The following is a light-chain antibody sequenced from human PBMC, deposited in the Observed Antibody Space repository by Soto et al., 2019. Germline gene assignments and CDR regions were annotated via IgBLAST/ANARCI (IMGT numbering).Light chain of an antibody. CDR3: CADAGSSSYV. Sequence: QSALTQPASVSGSPGQSITLTCTRTSSDVGSYNFVSWYQQYPGKAPKVMIYEVTKRPSGVSSRFSGSKSGNTASLTISGLQADDEGDYYCCADAGSSSYVFGPGTKLTVL. CDR2: EVT. J-gene: IGLJ1*01. CDR1: SSDVGSYNF. V-gene: IGLV2-23*02.